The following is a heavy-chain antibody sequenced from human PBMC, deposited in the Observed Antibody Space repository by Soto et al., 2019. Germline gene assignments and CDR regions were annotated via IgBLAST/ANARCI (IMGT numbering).Heavy chain of an antibody. CDR1: GGSFSNYV. Sequence: GASVKVSCKASGGSFSNYVISWVRQAPGQGLEWMGEITPMFGTANYAQRFQGRVTITADESTSTGYMEVSSLRSEDTAVYYCARDLPYNWNYVLYYYYGMDVWGQGTTVTVSS. D-gene: IGHD1-7*01. CDR3: ARDLPYNWNYVLYYYYGMDV. V-gene: IGHV1-69*13. J-gene: IGHJ6*02. CDR2: ITPMFGTA.